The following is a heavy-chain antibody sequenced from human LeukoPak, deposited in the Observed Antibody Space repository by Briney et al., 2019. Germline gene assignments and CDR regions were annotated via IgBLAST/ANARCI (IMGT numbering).Heavy chain of an antibody. CDR3: VRSASWSYPPLDY. J-gene: IGHJ4*02. D-gene: IGHD3-10*01. V-gene: IGHV3-72*01. Sequence: GGSLRLSCVASGFTFSNHYMDWVRQAPGKGLEWVGLIRKSANSYTTEYDASVQGRFTISRDDSKNSLYLQMNSLQSEDTAVYFCVRSASWSYPPLDYWGQGILVTVSS. CDR2: IRKSANSYTT. CDR1: GFTFSNHY.